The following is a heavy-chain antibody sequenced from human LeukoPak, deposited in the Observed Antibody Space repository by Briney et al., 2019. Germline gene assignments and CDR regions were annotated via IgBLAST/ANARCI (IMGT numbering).Heavy chain of an antibody. CDR2: IIPIFGTA. J-gene: IGHJ6*02. CDR1: GYTFTSYY. V-gene: IGHV1-69*13. D-gene: IGHD2-15*01. Sequence: ASVKVSCKASGYTFTSYYMYWVRQAPGQGLEWMGGIIPIFGTANYAQKFQGRVTITAAESTSTAYMELSSLRSEDTAVYYCARDSYCSGGSCWVGEAYYYGMDVWGQGTTVTVSS. CDR3: ARDSYCSGGSCWVGEAYYYGMDV.